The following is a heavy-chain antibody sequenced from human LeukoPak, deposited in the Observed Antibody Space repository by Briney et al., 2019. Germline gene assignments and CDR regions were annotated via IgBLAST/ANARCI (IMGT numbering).Heavy chain of an antibody. J-gene: IGHJ4*02. CDR1: GFTFSSYA. CDR2: ISGSGGTT. CDR3: AKDRGMFLVGYLDY. Sequence: GGSLRLSCAASGFTFSSYAMSWVRQAPGKGLEWVSAISGSGGTTYYADSAKGRFTISRDNSKSTLYLQMNSLRAEDTAVYYCAKDRGMFLVGYLDYWGQGTLVTVSS. D-gene: IGHD2-15*01. V-gene: IGHV3-23*01.